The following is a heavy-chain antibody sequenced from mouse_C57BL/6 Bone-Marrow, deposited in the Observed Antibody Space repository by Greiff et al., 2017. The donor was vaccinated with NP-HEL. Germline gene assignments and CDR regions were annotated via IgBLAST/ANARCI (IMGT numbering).Heavy chain of an antibody. Sequence: EVQLVESGGGLVQPGGSMKLSCAASGFTFSDAWMDWVRQSPEKGLEWVAEIRNKANNHATYYAESVKGRFTISRDDSKSSVYLQMNSLRAEDTGIYYCTRGGTDGLWYFDVWGTGTTVTVSS. CDR2: IRNKANNHAT. V-gene: IGHV6-6*01. J-gene: IGHJ1*03. CDR3: TRGGTDGLWYFDV. D-gene: IGHD4-1*01. CDR1: GFTFSDAW.